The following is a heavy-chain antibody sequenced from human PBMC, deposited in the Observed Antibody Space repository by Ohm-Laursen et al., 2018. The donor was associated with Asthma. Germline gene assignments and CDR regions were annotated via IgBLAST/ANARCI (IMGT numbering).Heavy chain of an antibody. CDR1: GGSISSGDYY. D-gene: IGHD4-17*01. CDR2: IYYSGST. J-gene: IGHJ4*02. V-gene: IGHV4-30-4*01. Sequence: TLSLTCAVSGGSISSGDYYWSWIRQPPGKGLEWIGYIYYSGSTYYNPSLKSRVTISVDTSKNQFSLKLSSVTAADTAVYYCAREVGDMVDDYGDYRFDYWGQGTLVTVSS. CDR3: AREVGDMVDDYGDYRFDY.